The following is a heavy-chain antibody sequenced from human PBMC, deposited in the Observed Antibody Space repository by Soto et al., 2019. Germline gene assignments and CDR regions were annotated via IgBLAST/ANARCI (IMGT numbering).Heavy chain of an antibody. CDR1: GYSFTSYW. D-gene: IGHD2-15*01. J-gene: IGHJ6*02. V-gene: IGHV5-10-1*01. CDR2: IDPSDSYT. CDR3: ARLGYCSGGSCYYYGMDG. Sequence: GESLKISCKGSGYSFTSYWISWVRQMPGKGLEWMGRIDPSDSYTNYSPSFQGHVTISADKSISTAYLQWSSLKASDTAMYYCARLGYCSGGSCYYYGMDGWAQGTTVTVSS.